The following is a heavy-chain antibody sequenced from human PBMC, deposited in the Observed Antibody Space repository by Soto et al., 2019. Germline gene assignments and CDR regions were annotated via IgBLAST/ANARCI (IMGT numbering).Heavy chain of an antibody. CDR1: GFTFSSYS. V-gene: IGHV3-21*01. CDR2: ISSSSSYI. D-gene: IGHD2-2*03. CDR3: ARALGYCSSTSCPMLDY. Sequence: GGSLRLSCAASGFTFSSYSMNWVRQAPGKGLEWVSSISSSSSYIYYADSVKGRFTISRDNAKNSLYLQMNSLRAEDTAVYYCARALGYCSSTSCPMLDYWGQGTLVTVSS. J-gene: IGHJ4*02.